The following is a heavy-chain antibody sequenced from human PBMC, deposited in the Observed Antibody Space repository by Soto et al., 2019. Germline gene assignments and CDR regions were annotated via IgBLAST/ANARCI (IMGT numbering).Heavy chain of an antibody. Sequence: SVKVSCKASGGTFSSYAISWVRQAPGQGLEWMGGIIPIFGTANYAQKFQGRVTITADKSTSTAYMELSSLRSEDTAVYYCAGGTTTVSHFDYWGQGTLVTVSS. V-gene: IGHV1-69*06. CDR1: GGTFSSYA. CDR2: IIPIFGTA. CDR3: AGGTTTVSHFDY. J-gene: IGHJ4*02. D-gene: IGHD4-17*01.